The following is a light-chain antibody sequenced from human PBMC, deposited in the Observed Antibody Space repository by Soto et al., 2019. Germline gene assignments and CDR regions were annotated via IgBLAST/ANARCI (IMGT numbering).Light chain of an antibody. CDR3: EPPHSCSE. V-gene: IGKV1-39*01. CDR2: GAS. J-gene: IGKJ2*01. CDR1: QSISSY. Sequence: DIQMTQSPSSLSASVGDRVTITCRASQSISSYLNWYQQKPGKAPKVLIYGASRLQSGVPSRFTGSGSGTDFALAMSSQRAEECASYFCEPPHSCSEIGQGTKVDIK.